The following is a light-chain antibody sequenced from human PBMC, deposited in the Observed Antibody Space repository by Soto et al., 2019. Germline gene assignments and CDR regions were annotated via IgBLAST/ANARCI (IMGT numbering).Light chain of an antibody. Sequence: SASLGASVKLTCTLSSGHSSYAIAWHQQQPEKGPRYLMKLNSDGSHSKGDGIPDRFSGSSSGAERYLTISSLQSEDEADYYCQTWGTGIHYVFGTGTKLTVL. CDR3: QTWGTGIHYV. CDR2: LNSDGSH. J-gene: IGLJ1*01. V-gene: IGLV4-69*01. CDR1: SGHSSYA.